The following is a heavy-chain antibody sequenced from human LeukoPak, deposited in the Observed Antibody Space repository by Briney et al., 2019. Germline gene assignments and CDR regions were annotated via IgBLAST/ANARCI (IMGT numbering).Heavy chain of an antibody. V-gene: IGHV3-30*18. CDR2: ISYDGSNK. Sequence: PGRSLRLSCAASGFTFSSYGMHWVRQAPGKGLEWVAVISYDGSNKYYADPVKGRFTISRDNSKNTLYLQMNSLRAEDTAVYYCAKAALGYCSGGSCYGDYWGQGTLVTVSS. CDR1: GFTFSSYG. D-gene: IGHD2-15*01. CDR3: AKAALGYCSGGSCYGDY. J-gene: IGHJ4*02.